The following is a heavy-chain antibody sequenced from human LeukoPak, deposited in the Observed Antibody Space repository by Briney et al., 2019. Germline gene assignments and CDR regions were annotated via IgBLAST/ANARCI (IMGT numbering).Heavy chain of an antibody. CDR1: GYSFTSNY. V-gene: IGHV1-46*01. CDR2: IYPRDGST. J-gene: IGHJ4*02. CDR3: ARDQEAFDY. Sequence: GASVKVSCKASGYSFTSNYIHWVRQAPGQGLEWMGMIYPRDGSTSYAQKFQGGVTVTRDTSTSTVHMELGGLRSEDTAVYYCARDQEAFDYWGQGTLVTVSS.